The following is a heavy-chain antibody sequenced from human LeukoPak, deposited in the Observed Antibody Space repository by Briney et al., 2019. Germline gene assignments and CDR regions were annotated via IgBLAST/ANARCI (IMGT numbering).Heavy chain of an antibody. J-gene: IGHJ5*02. CDR1: GGSFSGYY. D-gene: IGHD4-11*01. V-gene: IGHV4-34*01. CDR2: INHSGST. Sequence: SETLSLTCAVYGGSFSGYYWSWIRQPPGKGLEWIGEINHSGSTNYNPSLKSRVTISVDTSKNQFSLKLSSVTAADTAVYHCARGYSNYAPWGQGTLVTVSS. CDR3: ARGYSNYAP.